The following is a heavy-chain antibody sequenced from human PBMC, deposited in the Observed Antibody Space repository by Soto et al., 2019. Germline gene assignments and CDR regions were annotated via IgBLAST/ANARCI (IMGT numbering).Heavy chain of an antibody. J-gene: IGHJ6*02. V-gene: IGHV4-31*03. CDR1: GGSISSGAYY. D-gene: IGHD6-13*01. CDR2: IYYSGST. CDR3: ARDGRLVNYYYYGMDV. Sequence: QVQLQESGPGLVKPSQTLSLTCSVSGGSISSGAYYWTWIRQHPGKGLEWIGYIYYSGSTYYNPSLKSRVTISVDTSKNQFSLKLRSVTAADTAVYYCARDGRLVNYYYYGMDVWGQGTPVTVSS.